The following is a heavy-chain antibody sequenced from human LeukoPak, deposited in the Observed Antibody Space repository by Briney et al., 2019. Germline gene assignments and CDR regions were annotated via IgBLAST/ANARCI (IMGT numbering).Heavy chain of an antibody. CDR1: GGSISSYY. J-gene: IGHJ2*01. D-gene: IGHD2-21*02. Sequence: PSETLSLTCTVSGGSISSYYWSWIRQPPGKGLEWIGYIYYSGSTNYNPSLKSRVTISVDTSKNQFSLKLSSVTAADTAVYYCARQKTLAYCGGDCYDPYWYFDLWGRGTPVTVSS. V-gene: IGHV4-59*08. CDR2: IYYSGST. CDR3: ARQKTLAYCGGDCYDPYWYFDL.